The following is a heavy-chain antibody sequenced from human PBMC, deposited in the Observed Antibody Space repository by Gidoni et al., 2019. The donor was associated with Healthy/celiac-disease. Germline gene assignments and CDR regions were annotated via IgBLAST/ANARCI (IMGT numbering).Heavy chain of an antibody. J-gene: IGHJ3*02. CDR1: GFTFSSYE. D-gene: IGHD5-12*01. Sequence: EVQLVESGGGLVQPGGSLRLSCAASGFTFSSYEMNWVRQAPGKGLEWVSYISSSGSTIYYADSVKGRFTISRDNAKNSLYLQMNSLRAEDTAVYYCARGNGYNPVEAFDIWGQGTMVTVSS. V-gene: IGHV3-48*03. CDR3: ARGNGYNPVEAFDI. CDR2: ISSSGSTI.